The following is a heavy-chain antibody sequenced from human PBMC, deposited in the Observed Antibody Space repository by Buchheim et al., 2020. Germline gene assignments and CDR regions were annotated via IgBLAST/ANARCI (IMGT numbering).Heavy chain of an antibody. J-gene: IGHJ6*02. CDR3: ARDYRKKIAAAGTPHYYYYYGMDV. CDR1: GFTFSSYS. D-gene: IGHD6-13*01. V-gene: IGHV3-21*01. CDR2: ISSSSSYI. Sequence: EVQLVESGGGLVKPGGSLRLSCAASGFTFSSYSMNWVRQAPGKGLEWVSSISSSSSYIYYADSVKGRFTISRDNAKNYLYLQMNSLRAEDTAVYYCARDYRKKIAAAGTPHYYYYYGMDVWGQGTT.